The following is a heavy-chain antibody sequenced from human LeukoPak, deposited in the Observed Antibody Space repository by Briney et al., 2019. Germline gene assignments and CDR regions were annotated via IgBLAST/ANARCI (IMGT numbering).Heavy chain of an antibody. CDR1: GGSFSGYY. CDR2: INHSGST. V-gene: IGHV4-34*01. Sequence: SETLSLTCAVSGGSFSGYYWSWIRQPPGKGLEWIGEINHSGSTNYNPSLKSRVTISVDTSKNQFSLKLSSVTAADTAVYYCPRVGEAALRYRTLYYSDYWGQGTLVTVSS. D-gene: IGHD6-6*01. CDR3: PRVGEAALRYRTLYYSDY. J-gene: IGHJ4*02.